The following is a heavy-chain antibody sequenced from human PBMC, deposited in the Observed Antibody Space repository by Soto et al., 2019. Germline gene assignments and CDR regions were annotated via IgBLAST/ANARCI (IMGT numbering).Heavy chain of an antibody. D-gene: IGHD2-2*01. Sequence: PGGSLRLSCAASGFTFSSYAMSWVRQAPGKGLEWVSAISGSGGSTYYADSVKGRFTISRDNSKNTLYLQMNSLRAEDTAVYYCAKDKGGYCSSTSCSSFEYWGQGTLVTVSS. CDR3: AKDKGGYCSSTSCSSFEY. CDR2: ISGSGGST. CDR1: GFTFSSYA. V-gene: IGHV3-23*01. J-gene: IGHJ4*02.